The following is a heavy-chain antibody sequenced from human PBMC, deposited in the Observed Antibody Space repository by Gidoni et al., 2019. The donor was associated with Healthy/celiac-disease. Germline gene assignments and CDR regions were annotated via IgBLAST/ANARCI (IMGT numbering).Heavy chain of an antibody. Sequence: EVQLLESGGALVQPGGSLRPSCAASGFPFSSYAMSWVRQAPGKGLEWVSAISGSGGSTYYADSVKGRFTISRDNSKNTRYLQMNSLRAEDTAVYYCAKDRRDHGFDPWGQGTLVTVSS. V-gene: IGHV3-23*01. CDR3: AKDRRDHGFDP. CDR2: ISGSGGST. CDR1: GFPFSSYA. J-gene: IGHJ5*02.